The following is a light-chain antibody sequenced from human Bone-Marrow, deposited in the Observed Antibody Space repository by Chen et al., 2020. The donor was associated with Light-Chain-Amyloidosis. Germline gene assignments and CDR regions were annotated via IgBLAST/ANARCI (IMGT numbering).Light chain of an antibody. J-gene: IGLJ3*02. Sequence: NFMLTQPHSVSESPGKTVIISCTRSRGSIATNYVQWYQQRPGSSPTTVIYEDDQRPPGVPDRFSGSIARSSNSASLTISVLKTEDEADYYCQSYQGSSQGVFGGGTKLTVL. V-gene: IGLV6-57*01. CDR2: EDD. CDR1: RGSIATNY. CDR3: QSYQGSSQGV.